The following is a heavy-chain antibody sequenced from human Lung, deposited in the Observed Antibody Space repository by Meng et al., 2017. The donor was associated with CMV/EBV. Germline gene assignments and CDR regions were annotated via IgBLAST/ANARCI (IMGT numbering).Heavy chain of an antibody. CDR1: GYTFTSYS. CDR2: IDAANGNT. D-gene: IGHD1-7*01. CDR3: ARDRNYVHHFDY. V-gene: IGHV1-3*01. J-gene: IGHJ4*02. Sequence: LVMSWTVSKKPGTSVSVSSMASGYTFTSYSMRCVRQAPRQRLEGMGWIDAANGNTKYPQKFQGRVTITRDTSASTVFMELSSLISEDTAVYYCARDRNYVHHFDYWGQGTLVTVAS.